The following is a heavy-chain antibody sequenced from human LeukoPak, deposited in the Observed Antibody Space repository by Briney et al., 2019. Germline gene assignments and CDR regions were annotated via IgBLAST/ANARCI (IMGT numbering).Heavy chain of an antibody. CDR1: GYSISSGYY. V-gene: IGHV4-38-2*02. Sequence: PSETLSLTCTVSGYSISSGYYWGWIRQPPGKGLEWIGSFYDSGNTYYNPSLKSRVTISVDTSKNQFSLKLSSVTAVDTAVYYCARVSYPTEEEIVVVEKDAFDIWGQGTMVTVSS. D-gene: IGHD3-22*01. CDR3: ARVSYPTEEEIVVVEKDAFDI. J-gene: IGHJ3*02. CDR2: FYDSGNT.